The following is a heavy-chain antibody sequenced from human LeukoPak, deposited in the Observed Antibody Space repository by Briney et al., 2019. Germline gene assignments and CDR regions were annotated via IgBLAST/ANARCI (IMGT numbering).Heavy chain of an antibody. D-gene: IGHD3-22*01. V-gene: IGHV3-23*01. CDR1: GFTFSSYG. CDR3: AKAGPMKLQHYFDY. CDR2: ISGNGGST. J-gene: IGHJ4*02. Sequence: GGSLRLSCAASGFTFSSYGMSWVRQAPGKGLEWVSAISGNGGSTYYADSVKGRFAISRDSPRNTLYLQMNSLRAEDTAVYYCAKAGPMKLQHYFDYWGQGTLVTVSS.